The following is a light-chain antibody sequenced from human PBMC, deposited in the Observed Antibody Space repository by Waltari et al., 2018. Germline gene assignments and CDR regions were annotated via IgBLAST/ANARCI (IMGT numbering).Light chain of an antibody. CDR3: GTWDSSLSGAV. J-gene: IGLJ7*01. CDR2: ENS. V-gene: IGLV1-51*02. CDR1: SSNIGNNY. Sequence: QSVLTQPPSVPAAPGQRVTIPCPGGSSNIGNNYVSWYRRFPGTAPKLLIYENSERPSGIPGRFSGSKSGTSATLDITGLQAGDEADYYCGTWDSSLSGAVFGGGTHLTVL.